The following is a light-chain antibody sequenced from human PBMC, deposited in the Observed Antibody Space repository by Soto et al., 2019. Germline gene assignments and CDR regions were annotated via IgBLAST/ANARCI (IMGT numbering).Light chain of an antibody. CDR2: GAS. CDR3: QQYDSWPLT. CDR1: QSVDRN. V-gene: IGKV3D-15*01. Sequence: EIVMTQSPGTLSVSTEEGATLSCRASQSVDRNLAWYQQKPGQAPRLLIYGASTRPTGIPDRFSGSGSGTEFSLTISSLQSEDFAVYYCQQYDSWPLTFGGGTQVESK. J-gene: IGKJ4*01.